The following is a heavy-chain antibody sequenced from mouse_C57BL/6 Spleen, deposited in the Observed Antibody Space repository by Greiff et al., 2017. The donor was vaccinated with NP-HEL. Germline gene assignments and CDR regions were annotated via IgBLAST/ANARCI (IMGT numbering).Heavy chain of an antibody. V-gene: IGHV1-26*01. Sequence: EVQLQQSGPELVKPGASVKISCKASGYTFTDYYMNWVKQSHGKSLEWIGDINPNNGGTSYNQKFKGKATLTVDTSSSTAYMELRSLTSEDSAVYYCARPFYAMDYWGQGTSVTVSS. CDR1: GYTFTDYY. CDR2: INPNNGGT. CDR3: ARPFYAMDY. J-gene: IGHJ4*01.